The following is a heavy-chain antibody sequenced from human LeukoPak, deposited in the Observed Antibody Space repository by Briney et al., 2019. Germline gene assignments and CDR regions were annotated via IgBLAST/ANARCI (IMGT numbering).Heavy chain of an antibody. CDR3: ARDGGGSGSYFDY. J-gene: IGHJ4*02. V-gene: IGHV4-4*02. Sequence: SETQSLTCAVSGGSISSSNWWSWVRQPPGKGLEWIGEIYHSGSTNYNPSLKSRVTISVDKSKNQFSLKLSSVTAADTAVYYCARDGGGSGSYFDYWGQGTLVTVSS. CDR2: IYHSGST. D-gene: IGHD3-10*01. CDR1: GGSISSSNW.